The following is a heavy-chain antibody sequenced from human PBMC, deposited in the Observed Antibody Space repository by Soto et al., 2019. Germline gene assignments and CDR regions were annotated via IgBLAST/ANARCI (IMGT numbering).Heavy chain of an antibody. CDR1: GGSFSGYY. CDR3: AKDPYDSVTGYNNWFDP. CDR2: INHSGST. Sequence: SETLSLTCAVYGGSFSGYYWTWIRQPTGTGLEWIGEINHSGSTNYNPSLKSRVTISVDTSKNSLYLHMNSLRPEDTAVYYCAKDPYDSVTGYNNWFDPWGQGTLVTVSS. V-gene: IGHV4-34*01. D-gene: IGHD3-9*01. J-gene: IGHJ5*02.